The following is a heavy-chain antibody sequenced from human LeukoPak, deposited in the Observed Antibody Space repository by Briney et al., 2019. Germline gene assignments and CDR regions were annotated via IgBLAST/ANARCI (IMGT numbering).Heavy chain of an antibody. CDR1: GGTFSSYA. V-gene: IGHV1-69*13. CDR3: ARDSARGVVPSYYMDV. D-gene: IGHD2-21*01. CDR2: IIPIFGAA. Sequence: SVKVSCKASGGTFSSYAISWVRQAPGQGLEWMGGIIPIFGAANYAQKFQGRVTITADESTSTAYMELSSLRSEDTAVYYCARDSARGVVPSYYMDVWGKGTTVTVSS. J-gene: IGHJ6*03.